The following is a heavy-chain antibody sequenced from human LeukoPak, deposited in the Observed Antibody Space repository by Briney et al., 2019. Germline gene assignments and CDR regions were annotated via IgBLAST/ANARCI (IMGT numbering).Heavy chain of an antibody. CDR3: AREAYCGGDCYSGFDY. Sequence: SETLSLTCTVSGGSISRYYWSWIRQPPGKGLEWIGYIYYSGSTNYNPSLKSRVTISVDTSKNQFSLKLSSVTAADTAVYYCAREAYCGGDCYSGFDYWGQGTLVTVSS. CDR1: GGSISRYY. J-gene: IGHJ4*02. CDR2: IYYSGST. V-gene: IGHV4-59*01. D-gene: IGHD2-21*02.